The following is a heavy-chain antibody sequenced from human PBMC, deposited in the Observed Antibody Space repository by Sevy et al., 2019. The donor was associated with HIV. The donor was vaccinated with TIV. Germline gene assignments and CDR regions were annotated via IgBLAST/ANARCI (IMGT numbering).Heavy chain of an antibody. D-gene: IGHD2-15*01. CDR1: GFTFSSYS. CDR2: ISSGSNTI. Sequence: GGSLRLSCAASGFTFSSYSMNWVRQAPGKGLEWVSYISSGSNTIYYADSVKGRFTISRDNAKNSLYLQMNSLRDEDTAMYYCARDLGYCSGGSCYNWFDPWGQGTLVTVSS. V-gene: IGHV3-48*02. J-gene: IGHJ5*02. CDR3: ARDLGYCSGGSCYNWFDP.